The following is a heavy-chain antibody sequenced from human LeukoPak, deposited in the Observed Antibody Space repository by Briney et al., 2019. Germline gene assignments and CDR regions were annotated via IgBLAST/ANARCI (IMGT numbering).Heavy chain of an antibody. CDR2: IYSSGST. J-gene: IGHJ4*02. Sequence: SETLSLTCTVSGGSISSSYYYWGWIRQPPGKGLEWIGSIYSSGSTYYNPSLKSRVTISVDTSKNQFSLKLTSVTAADTAVHYCARDTPRIEGVDYWGQGTLVTVSS. D-gene: IGHD3-16*01. CDR1: GGSISSSYYY. CDR3: ARDTPRIEGVDY. V-gene: IGHV4-39*02.